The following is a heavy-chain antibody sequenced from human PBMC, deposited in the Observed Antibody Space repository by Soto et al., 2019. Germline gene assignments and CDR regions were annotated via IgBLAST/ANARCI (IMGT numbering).Heavy chain of an antibody. D-gene: IGHD6-19*01. J-gene: IGHJ6*02. CDR3: ARSSGWYLYYYGMDV. CDR2: ISSSGSTI. Sequence: PGGSLRLSCAASGFTFSSYEMNWVRQAPGKGLEWVSYISSSGSTIYYADSVKGRFTISRDNAKNSLYLQMNSLRAEDTAVYYCARSSGWYLYYYGMDVWGQGTTVTVSS. V-gene: IGHV3-48*03. CDR1: GFTFSSYE.